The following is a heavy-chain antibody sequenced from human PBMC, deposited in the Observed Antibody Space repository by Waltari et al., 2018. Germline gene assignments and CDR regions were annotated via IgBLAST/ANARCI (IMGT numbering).Heavy chain of an antibody. CDR3: AKGWSGTALGDAIDI. J-gene: IGHJ3*02. Sequence: EVQLVESVGDLVQPGRSLRLSCAASGFTIGDYALSWVRQAPGKGLEWVSGITWNSDNVDYADSVKGRFTVGRDNAKNSLYLRMNSLRTEDMALYYCAKGWSGTALGDAIDIWGQGTMVTVSS. V-gene: IGHV3-9*03. D-gene: IGHD3-10*02. CDR1: GFTIGDYA. CDR2: ITWNSDNV.